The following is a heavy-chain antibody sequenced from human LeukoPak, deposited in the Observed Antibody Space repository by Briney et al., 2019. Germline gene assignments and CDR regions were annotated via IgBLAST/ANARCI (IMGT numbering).Heavy chain of an antibody. CDR2: IKSKTDGQTT. V-gene: IGHV3-15*01. D-gene: IGHD3-10*01. CDR1: GFTFSNAW. Sequence: PGGSLRLSCAVSGFTFSNAWMSWVRQAPGKGLEWVGRIKSKTDGQTTDYAAPVKGRFTISRDDSKNTLYLQMNSLKTEDTALNYCTAYQLKTKVRGVIGNWGQGTPVTVSS. J-gene: IGHJ4*02. CDR3: TAYQLKTKVRGVIGN.